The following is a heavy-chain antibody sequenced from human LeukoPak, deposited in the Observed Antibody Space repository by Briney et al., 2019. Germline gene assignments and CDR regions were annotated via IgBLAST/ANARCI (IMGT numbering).Heavy chain of an antibody. J-gene: IGHJ4*02. D-gene: IGHD6-13*01. CDR3: ATPREYSISWYDFDY. CDR1: GGTFISYA. Sequence: SSVTVSCKASGGTFISYAISWVRQAPGQGREWMGGIIPIFGRANYAQKFQGRVTIPAHESTTTAYMELSSLRSEDTAVYYCATPREYSISWYDFDYWGQGTLVTVSS. CDR2: IIPIFGRA. V-gene: IGHV1-69*01.